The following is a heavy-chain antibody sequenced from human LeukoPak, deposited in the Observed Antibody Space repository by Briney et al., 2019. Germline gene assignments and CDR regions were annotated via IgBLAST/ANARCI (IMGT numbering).Heavy chain of an antibody. Sequence: GGSLRLSCAASGFTFSRSAMNWVRQAPGKGLEWVSSFSASGGTTYYADSVKGRFTISRDNPKNTLSVQMNSLRAEDTAVYYCAKANYSGSYYFDSWGQGTLVTVSS. CDR2: FSASGGTT. CDR1: GFTFSRSA. D-gene: IGHD1-26*01. V-gene: IGHV3-23*01. J-gene: IGHJ4*02. CDR3: AKANYSGSYYFDS.